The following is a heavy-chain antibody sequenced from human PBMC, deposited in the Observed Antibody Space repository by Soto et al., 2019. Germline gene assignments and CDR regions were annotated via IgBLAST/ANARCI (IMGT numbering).Heavy chain of an antibody. Sequence: QVQLVQSGDEVKKPGASVKVSCKASGYIFVNYGIAWVRQAPGQGLEWMGLISPYTGNTHSATKVQGRLTMSTYTXXSTAYMDLGSLTSDDTAVYYCVMVDNYVTPTPQDVWGQGTTVTVSS. J-gene: IGHJ6*02. D-gene: IGHD3-16*01. CDR2: ISPYTGNT. CDR3: VMVDNYVTPTPQDV. V-gene: IGHV1-18*01. CDR1: GYIFVNYG.